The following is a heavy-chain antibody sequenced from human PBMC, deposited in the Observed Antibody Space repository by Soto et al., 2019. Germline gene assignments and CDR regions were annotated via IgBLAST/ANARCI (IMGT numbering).Heavy chain of an antibody. CDR1: GFTFSSYW. J-gene: IGHJ4*02. D-gene: IGHD6-19*01. CDR3: ARGQWLFDY. V-gene: IGHV3-7*01. Sequence: EVQLVESGGGLVQPGGSLRLSCAASGFTFSSYWMSWVRQAPGKGLEWVANIKQDGSEKYYVDSVKGRFTISRDNAKNSLSLQINSLRADDTAFYYCARGQWLFDYWGQGTLVTVSS. CDR2: IKQDGSEK.